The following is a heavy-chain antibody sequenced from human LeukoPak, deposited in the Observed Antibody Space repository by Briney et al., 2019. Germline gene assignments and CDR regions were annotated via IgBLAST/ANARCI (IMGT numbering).Heavy chain of an antibody. Sequence: KPGGSLRLSCAASGFTFSSYWMHWVRQAPGKGLEWVSSISSSSSYIYYADSVKGRFTISRDNAKNSLYLQMNSLRAEDTAVYYCASGYSYGHGYVNYFDYWGQGTLVTVSS. V-gene: IGHV3-21*01. J-gene: IGHJ4*02. CDR3: ASGYSYGHGYVNYFDY. CDR1: GFTFSSYW. CDR2: ISSSSSYI. D-gene: IGHD5-18*01.